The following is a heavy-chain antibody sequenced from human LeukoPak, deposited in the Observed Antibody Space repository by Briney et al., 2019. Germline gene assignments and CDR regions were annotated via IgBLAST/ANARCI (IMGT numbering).Heavy chain of an antibody. D-gene: IGHD6-6*01. Sequence: SETLSLTCTVSGGSISSYYWSWIRQPPGKGLEWIGYIYYSGSTNYNPSLKSRVTISVDTSKNQFSLKLSSVTAADTAVYYCARVLRSMSSSEYYFDYWGQGTLVTVSS. CDR1: GGSISSYY. CDR2: IYYSGST. CDR3: ARVLRSMSSSEYYFDY. J-gene: IGHJ4*02. V-gene: IGHV4-59*01.